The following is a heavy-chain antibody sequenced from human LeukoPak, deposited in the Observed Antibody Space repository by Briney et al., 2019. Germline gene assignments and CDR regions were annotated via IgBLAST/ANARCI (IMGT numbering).Heavy chain of an antibody. D-gene: IGHD3-22*01. CDR3: ARVRATTTMIVLDY. CDR2: INPNSGGT. V-gene: IGHV1-2*02. CDR1: GYTFTRYY. Sequence: ASVKVSCKPSGYTFTRYYMHWVRQAPRQGLEWMEWINPNSGGTNYAQKFQGRVTMTRDTSISTAYMELSRLRSDDTAVYYCARVRATTTMIVLDYWGQGTLVTVSS. J-gene: IGHJ4*02.